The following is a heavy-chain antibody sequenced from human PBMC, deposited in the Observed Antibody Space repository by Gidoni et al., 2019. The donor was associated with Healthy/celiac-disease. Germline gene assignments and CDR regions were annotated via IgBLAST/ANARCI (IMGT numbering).Heavy chain of an antibody. CDR1: GGSISSSRYY. CDR2: IYYSGST. Sequence: QLQLQESGPGLVKPSETLSLTCTVSGGSISSSRYYWGWIRQPPGKGLEWIGSIYYSGSTYYNPSLKSRVTISVDTSKNQFSLKLSSVTAADTAVYYCARKTYYYDSSGYYCFDYWGQGTLVTVSS. D-gene: IGHD3-22*01. V-gene: IGHV4-39*01. CDR3: ARKTYYYDSSGYYCFDY. J-gene: IGHJ4*02.